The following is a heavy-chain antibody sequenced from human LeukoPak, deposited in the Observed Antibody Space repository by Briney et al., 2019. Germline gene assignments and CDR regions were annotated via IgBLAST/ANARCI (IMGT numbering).Heavy chain of an antibody. J-gene: IGHJ6*02. D-gene: IGHD2-15*01. V-gene: IGHV3-30*04. CDR3: ARDLGYCSGGSCYSSSMDV. CDR2: ISYDGSNK. Sequence: PGGSLRLSCAASGFTFSSYAMHWVRQAPGKGLEWVAVISYDGSNKYYADSVKGRLTISRDNSKNTLYLQMNSLRAEDTAVYYCARDLGYCSGGSCYSSSMDVWGQGTTVTVSS. CDR1: GFTFSSYA.